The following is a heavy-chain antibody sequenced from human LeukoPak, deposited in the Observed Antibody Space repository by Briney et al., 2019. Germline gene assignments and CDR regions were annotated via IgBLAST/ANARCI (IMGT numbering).Heavy chain of an antibody. CDR2: IYYSGST. D-gene: IGHD1-26*01. Sequence: SETLSLTCTVSGGSISSSSYYWGWIRQPPGKGLEWIGSIYYSGSTYYNPSLKSRVTISVDTSKNQFSLKLSSVTAADTAVYYCARDIVGATEHYWGQGTLVTVSS. CDR3: ARDIVGATEHY. CDR1: GGSISSSSYY. V-gene: IGHV4-39*07. J-gene: IGHJ4*02.